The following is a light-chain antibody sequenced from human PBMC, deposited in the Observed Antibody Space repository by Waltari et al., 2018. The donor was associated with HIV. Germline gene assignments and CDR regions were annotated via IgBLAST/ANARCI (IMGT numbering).Light chain of an antibody. V-gene: IGLV2-23*01. CDR2: EGS. CDR1: NSDVGSYNL. CDR3: CSYAGGTTVV. Sequence: QSALTQPASVSGSPGQSITISCTGTNSDVGSYNLVSWYQQHPGKAPKLIIYEGSKRPSGVSNRFSASNSGTTASLTISGLQAEDEADYYCCSYAGGTTVVFGGGTKLTVL. J-gene: IGLJ3*02.